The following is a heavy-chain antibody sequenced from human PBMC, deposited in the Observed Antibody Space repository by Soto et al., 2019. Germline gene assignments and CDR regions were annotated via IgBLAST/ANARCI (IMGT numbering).Heavy chain of an antibody. CDR1: GFSFSSSS. D-gene: IGHD4-17*01. CDR3: VRGRLRGAIDI. J-gene: IGHJ3*02. Sequence: QVPLVESGGGVVQPGGSLRLSCEASGFSFSSSSMHWVRQAPDRGLEWVAHITPDGHNEYYADSMKGRFTISRDNSKYTLCLHMNSLRAEDTAVFYCVRGRLRGAIDIWGQGTMVTVSS. V-gene: IGHV3-30-3*01. CDR2: ITPDGHNE.